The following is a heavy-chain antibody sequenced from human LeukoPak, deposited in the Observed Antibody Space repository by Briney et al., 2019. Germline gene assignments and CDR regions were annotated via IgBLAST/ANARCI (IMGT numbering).Heavy chain of an antibody. J-gene: IGHJ5*02. CDR1: GGSISSSVYY. V-gene: IGHV4-39*01. Sequence: PSETLSLTCTVSGGSISSSVYYWGWIRQPPGKGLEWIGSIYFSGSTYYNPSLKSRVTVSVDTSKNQFSLKLSSVTAADTAVYYCARQGSQAGDWVDPWGQGTLVTVPS. CDR3: ARQGSQAGDWVDP. CDR2: IYFSGST.